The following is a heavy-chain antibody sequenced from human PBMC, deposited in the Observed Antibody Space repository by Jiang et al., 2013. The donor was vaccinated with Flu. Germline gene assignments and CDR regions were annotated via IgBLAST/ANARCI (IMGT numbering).Heavy chain of an antibody. CDR2: IYYMGAP. Sequence: YYWVWIRQPPRKGLEWIGSIYYMGAPTTTRPSKSRVTLSVDTSKNHFSLKMRFVTAADTAVYYCARAEKYSGFELPFFVYWGQGILVTVSS. D-gene: IGHD5-12*01. CDR3: ARAEKYSGFELPFFVY. CDR1: YY. J-gene: IGHJ4*02. V-gene: IGHV4-39*07.